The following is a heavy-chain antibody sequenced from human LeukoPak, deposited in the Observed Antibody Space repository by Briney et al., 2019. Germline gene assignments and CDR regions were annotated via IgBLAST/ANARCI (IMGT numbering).Heavy chain of an antibody. CDR1: GGSFSGHY. Sequence: SETLSLTCAVYGGSFSGHYWSWIRQSPGKGLEWIGEINQSGSTNYNPSLKSRVTISVDTSKNQFSLKLSSVTAADTAVYYCARRDDYWGQGTLVTVSS. CDR2: INQSGST. V-gene: IGHV4-34*01. CDR3: ARRDDY. J-gene: IGHJ4*02.